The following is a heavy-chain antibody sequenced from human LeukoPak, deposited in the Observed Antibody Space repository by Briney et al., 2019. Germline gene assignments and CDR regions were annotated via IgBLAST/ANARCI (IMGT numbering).Heavy chain of an antibody. CDR3: AGGRVYSLIDF. CDR1: GYTLTELS. V-gene: IGHV1-24*01. Sequence: GASVKVSCKVSGYTLTELSMHWVRQTPEKGLEWMGGFDAQDHEAIYAEKFQDRVIMTEDTSTDTVYMELSSLKSADTAVYYCAGGRVYSLIDFWGQGTLVAVSS. CDR2: FDAQDHEA. J-gene: IGHJ4*02. D-gene: IGHD5-18*01.